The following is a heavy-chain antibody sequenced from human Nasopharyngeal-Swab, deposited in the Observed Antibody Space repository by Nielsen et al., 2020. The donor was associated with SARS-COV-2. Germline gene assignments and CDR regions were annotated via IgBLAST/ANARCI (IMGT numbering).Heavy chain of an antibody. V-gene: IGHV4-59*01. J-gene: IGHJ5*02. D-gene: IGHD3-3*01. Sequence: SKTLSLTCTVSGGSISSYYRSWIRQPPGKGLEWIGYIYYSGSTNYNPSLKSRVTISVDTSKDQFSLKLSSVTAADTAVYYCARGINYDFWSGYYRISYNWFDPWGQGTLVTVSS. CDR1: GGSISSYY. CDR3: ARGINYDFWSGYYRISYNWFDP. CDR2: IYYSGST.